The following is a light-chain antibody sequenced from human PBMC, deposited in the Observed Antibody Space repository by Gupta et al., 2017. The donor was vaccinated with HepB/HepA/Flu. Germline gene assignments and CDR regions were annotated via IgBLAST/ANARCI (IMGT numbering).Light chain of an antibody. CDR2: GAS. J-gene: IGKJ1*01. CDR3: QQYGSSPT. CDR1: QSVSSSY. Sequence: EIVLTQSPGTLSLSPGERATLSCRASQSVSSSYLAWYQKKPGQAPRLLIYGASSRATAIPERFSGSGSGTDFTITISRLEPENFAVYYCQQYGSSPTFGQGTKVEIK. V-gene: IGKV3-20*01.